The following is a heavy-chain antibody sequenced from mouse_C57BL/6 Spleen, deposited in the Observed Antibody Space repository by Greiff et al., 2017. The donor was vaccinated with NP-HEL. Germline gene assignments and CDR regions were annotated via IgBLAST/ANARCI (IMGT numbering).Heavy chain of an antibody. CDR2: IYPGNSDT. CDR3: TREGQLSPWFAY. CDR1: GYTFTSYW. D-gene: IGHD3-2*02. Sequence: VQLQQSGTVLARPGASVKMSCKTSGYTFTSYWMHWVKQRPGQGLEWIGAIYPGNSDTSYNQKFKGKAKLTAVTSASTAYIELSSLTNEDSAVYYCTREGQLSPWFAYWGQGTLVTVSA. J-gene: IGHJ3*01. V-gene: IGHV1-5*01.